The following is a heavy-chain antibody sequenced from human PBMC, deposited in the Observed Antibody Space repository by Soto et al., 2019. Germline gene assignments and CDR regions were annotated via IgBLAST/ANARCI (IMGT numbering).Heavy chain of an antibody. CDR3: ARDQARYSSSWYEDYYYYGMDV. CDR2: IYHSGST. D-gene: IGHD6-13*01. V-gene: IGHV4-38-2*02. CDR1: GYSISSGYY. J-gene: IGHJ6*02. Sequence: SETLSLTCAVSGYSISSGYYWGWIRQPPGKGLEWIGSIYHSGSTYYNPPLKSRVTISVDTSKNQFSLKLSSVTAADTAVYYCARDQARYSSSWYEDYYYYGMDVWGQGTTVT.